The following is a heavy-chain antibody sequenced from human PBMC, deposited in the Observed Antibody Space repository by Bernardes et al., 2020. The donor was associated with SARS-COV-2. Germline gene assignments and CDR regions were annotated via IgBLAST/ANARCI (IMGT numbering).Heavy chain of an antibody. Sequence: GGSLRLSCAASGFTFSHYSMNWVRQAPGKGLEWVSSISPTGSYIYYADSVKGRFTISRDNSKNSLDLQMNSLGAEDTALYYCARDAAVHQWDLLDGYFYFGVDVWGQGSTVTVSS. CDR1: GFTFSHYS. D-gene: IGHD1-26*01. CDR2: ISPTGSYI. CDR3: ARDAAVHQWDLLDGYFYFGVDV. V-gene: IGHV3-21*01. J-gene: IGHJ6*02.